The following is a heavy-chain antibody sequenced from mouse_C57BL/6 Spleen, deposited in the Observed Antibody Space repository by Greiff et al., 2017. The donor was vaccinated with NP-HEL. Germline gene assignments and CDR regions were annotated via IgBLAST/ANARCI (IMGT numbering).Heavy chain of an antibody. CDR2: IDPSDSET. Sequence: QVQLQQPGAELVRPGSSVKLSCKASGYTFTSYWMHWVKQRPIQGLEWIGNIDPSDSETHYNQKFKDKATLTVDKSSSTAYMQLSSLTSEDSAVYYCARYGSSLYAMDYWGQGTSVTVSS. D-gene: IGHD1-1*02. CDR3: ARYGSSLYAMDY. J-gene: IGHJ4*01. V-gene: IGHV1-52*01. CDR1: GYTFTSYW.